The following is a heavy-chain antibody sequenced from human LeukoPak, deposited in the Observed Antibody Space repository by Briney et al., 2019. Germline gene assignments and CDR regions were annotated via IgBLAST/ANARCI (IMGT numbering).Heavy chain of an antibody. D-gene: IGHD2-21*02. J-gene: IGHJ4*02. CDR2: ISGSGGST. Sequence: GGSLRLSCAASGFTFSSYAMGWVRQAPGKGLEWVSAISGSGGSTYYADSVRGRFTISRDNSKNTLYLQMNSLRAEDTAVYYCAKEAIAYCGGDCYSTFDYWGQGTLVTVSS. CDR1: GFTFSSYA. V-gene: IGHV3-23*01. CDR3: AKEAIAYCGGDCYSTFDY.